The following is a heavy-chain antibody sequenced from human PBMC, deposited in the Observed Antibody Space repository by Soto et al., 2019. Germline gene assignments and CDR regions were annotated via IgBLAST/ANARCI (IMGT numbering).Heavy chain of an antibody. CDR2: MNSKTGNT. D-gene: IGHD6-13*01. CDR1: GYTFTDYD. J-gene: IGHJ4*02. Sequence: QVQLVQSGAEVKKPGASVKVSCKASGYTFTDYDINWVRLATGQGLEWMGWMNSKTGNTGYAQKFQGRVTMTRDTSISTAYMGLSGLRSEDTAVYYCARGRGAEAYRAYYDYWGQGALVTVSS. V-gene: IGHV1-8*01. CDR3: ARGRGAEAYRAYYDY.